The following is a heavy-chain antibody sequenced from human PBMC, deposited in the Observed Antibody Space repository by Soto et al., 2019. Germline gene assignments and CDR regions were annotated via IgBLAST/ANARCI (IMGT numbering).Heavy chain of an antibody. CDR1: GDSIIGTGW. CDR2: VYHSGAT. D-gene: IGHD3-22*01. J-gene: IGHJ6*02. CDR3: VRNGYYSLDV. V-gene: IGHV4-4*02. Sequence: QVQLQESGPGLVRPSGTLSFTCAVSGDSIIGTGWWSWVRQSPGKGLDWIGEVYHSGATNYNPSLKSRVTISVDTSRNQFSLNLGSVTAADTAVYYCVRNGYYSLDVWGQGTTVTVSS.